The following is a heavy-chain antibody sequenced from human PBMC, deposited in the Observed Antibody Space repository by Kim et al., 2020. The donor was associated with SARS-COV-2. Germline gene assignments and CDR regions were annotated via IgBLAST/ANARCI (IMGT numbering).Heavy chain of an antibody. D-gene: IGHD1-1*01. J-gene: IGHJ3*02. CDR2: IRSKANSYAT. CDR1: GFTFSDSP. Sequence: GGSLRLSCAASGFTFSDSPVHWVRQASGRGLEWVGRIRSKANSYATGYAASVKGRFTISRDDSKNTAYLQLNSLKTEDTAVYYCTRIPGTTVAFWDAFDIWGPGTMVTVSS. V-gene: IGHV3-73*01. CDR3: TRIPGTTVAFWDAFDI.